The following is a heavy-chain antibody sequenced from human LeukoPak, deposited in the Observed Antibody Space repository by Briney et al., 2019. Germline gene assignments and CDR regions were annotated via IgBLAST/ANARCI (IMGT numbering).Heavy chain of an antibody. CDR1: GYTFTDYY. CDR3: AREVINVVRGVIFRGAFDI. D-gene: IGHD3-10*01. J-gene: IGHJ3*02. CDR2: INPNNGGT. Sequence: ASIKVSCKASGYTFTDYYIHWVRQAPGQGLEWMGWINPNNGGTNYAQKFQGRVTMTRDTSISTAYMELSRLRSDDTAVYYCAREVINVVRGVIFRGAFDIWGQGTMVTVSS. V-gene: IGHV1-2*02.